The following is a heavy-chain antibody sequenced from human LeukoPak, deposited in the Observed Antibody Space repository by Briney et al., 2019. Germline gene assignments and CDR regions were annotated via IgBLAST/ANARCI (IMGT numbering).Heavy chain of an antibody. D-gene: IGHD6-6*01. CDR2: ISSSSSYI. CDR1: GFTFSSYS. V-gene: IGHV3-21*01. CDR3: ARQRRIAARPDWFDP. J-gene: IGHJ5*02. Sequence: GGSLRLSCAASGFTFSSYSMNWVRQAPGKGLEWVSSISSSSSYIYYADSVKGRFTISRDNAKNSLYLQMNSLRAEDTAVYYCARQRRIAARPDWFDPWGQGTLVTVSS.